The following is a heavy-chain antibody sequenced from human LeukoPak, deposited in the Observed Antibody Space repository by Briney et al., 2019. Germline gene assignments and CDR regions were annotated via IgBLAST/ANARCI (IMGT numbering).Heavy chain of an antibody. Sequence: GGSLRLSCAASGFTFSSYAMSWVRQAPGKGLEWVSAISGSGGSTYYADSVKGRFTISRDNAKNSLYLQMNSLRAEDTAVYYCARDSSWLYYYYYMDVWGKGTTVTISS. J-gene: IGHJ6*03. V-gene: IGHV3-23*01. CDR3: ARDSSWLYYYYYMDV. D-gene: IGHD6-13*01. CDR1: GFTFSSYA. CDR2: ISGSGGST.